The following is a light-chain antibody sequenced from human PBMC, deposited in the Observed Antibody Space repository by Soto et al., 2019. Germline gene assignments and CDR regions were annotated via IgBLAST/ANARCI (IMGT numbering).Light chain of an antibody. J-gene: IGLJ2*01. Sequence: QSVLTQPPSASGSPGQSVTISCTGTSSDVGGYNYVSWYQQYPGKAPKLMIYEVNKRPSGVPDRFSGSKSGNTASLTVSGLQAEDEDDYYCSSYAGSNNLVFGGGTQLTVL. CDR2: EVN. CDR1: SSDVGGYNY. CDR3: SSYAGSNNLV. V-gene: IGLV2-8*01.